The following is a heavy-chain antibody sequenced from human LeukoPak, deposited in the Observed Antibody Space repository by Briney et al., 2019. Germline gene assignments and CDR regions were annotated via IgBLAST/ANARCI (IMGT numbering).Heavy chain of an antibody. CDR2: ISYDGSNQ. CDR1: GFTLSNSA. CDR3: ARGSNWENLLGY. Sequence: GGSLRLSCAASGFTLSNSAMHWVRQAPGKGLAWVAVISYDGSNQHYADSVKGRFTISRDNSKNTLSLQMNSLRVEDTAVYYCARGSNWENLLGYWGQGTLVTVSS. J-gene: IGHJ4*02. D-gene: IGHD1-1*01. V-gene: IGHV3-30-3*01.